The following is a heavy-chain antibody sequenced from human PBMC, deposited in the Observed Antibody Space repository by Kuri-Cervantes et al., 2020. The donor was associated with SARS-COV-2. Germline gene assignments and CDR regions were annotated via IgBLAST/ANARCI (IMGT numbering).Heavy chain of an antibody. CDR1: AFTFSTYW. CDR3: ARDDRAGHFDV. D-gene: IGHD3-10*01. Sequence: GESLKISCAASAFTFSTYWMSWVRQAPGKGLEWVGNVRPDGNSKGYVDAVKGRFTISRDNAKNSLCLQMDSLSAEDTAVYYCARDDRAGHFDVWGQGTMVTVSS. J-gene: IGHJ3*01. V-gene: IGHV3-7*03. CDR2: VRPDGNSK.